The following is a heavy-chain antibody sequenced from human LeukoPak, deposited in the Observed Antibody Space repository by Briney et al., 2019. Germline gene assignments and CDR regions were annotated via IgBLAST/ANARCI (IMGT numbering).Heavy chain of an antibody. D-gene: IGHD1-26*01. CDR1: GYTFTSYG. J-gene: IGHJ4*02. CDR3: ARGRVGATPFDY. Sequence: ASVKVSCKASGYTFTSYGISWVRQAPGQGLEWMGWINPNSGGTNYAQKFQGRVTMTRDTSISTAYMGLSRLRSDDTAVYYCARGRVGATPFDYWGQGTLVTVSS. V-gene: IGHV1-2*02. CDR2: INPNSGGT.